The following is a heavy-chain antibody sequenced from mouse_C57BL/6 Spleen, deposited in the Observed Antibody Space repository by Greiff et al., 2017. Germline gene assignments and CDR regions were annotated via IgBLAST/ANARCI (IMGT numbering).Heavy chain of an antibody. CDR2: IYPRSGNT. D-gene: IGHD4-1*01. J-gene: IGHJ2*01. CDR1: GYTFTSYG. Sequence: VQLQQSGAELARPGASVKLSCKASGYTFTSYGISWVKQRTGQGLEWIGEIYPRSGNTYYNEEFKGKATLTADKSSSTAYMELRSLTSEDSAVYFCARVTGRGDYFDYWGQGTTLTVSS. CDR3: ARVTGRGDYFDY. V-gene: IGHV1-81*01.